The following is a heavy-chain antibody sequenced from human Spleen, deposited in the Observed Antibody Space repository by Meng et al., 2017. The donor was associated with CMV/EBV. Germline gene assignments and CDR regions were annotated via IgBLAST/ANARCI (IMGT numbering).Heavy chain of an antibody. CDR3: AKDRQQLVPNWFDP. CDR2: IYTSGST. D-gene: IGHD6-13*01. Sequence: QLQLQGSCPGLVTPSETLSLTCTVSGGSISSSSYYWGWIRQPPGKGLEWIGSIYTSGSTNYNPSLKSRVTMSVDTSKNQFSLKLSSVTAADTAVYYCAKDRQQLVPNWFDPWGQGTLVTVS. CDR1: GGSISSSSYY. V-gene: IGHV4-39*07. J-gene: IGHJ5*02.